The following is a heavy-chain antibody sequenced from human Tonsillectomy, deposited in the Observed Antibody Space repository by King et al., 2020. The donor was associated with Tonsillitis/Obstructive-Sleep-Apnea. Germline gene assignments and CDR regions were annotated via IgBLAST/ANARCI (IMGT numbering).Heavy chain of an antibody. Sequence: VQLVESGGGLVQPGRSLRLSCAASGFTFDDYAMHWVRQAPGKGLEWVSGISWNSGSIGCADSVKGRLTISRDNAKNSLYLQMNSLRAEDTALYYCAKGDPYYLQLGDYWGQGTLVTVSS. J-gene: IGHJ4*02. D-gene: IGHD3-10*01. CDR1: GFTFDDYA. CDR3: AKGDPYYLQLGDY. V-gene: IGHV3-9*01. CDR2: ISWNSGSI.